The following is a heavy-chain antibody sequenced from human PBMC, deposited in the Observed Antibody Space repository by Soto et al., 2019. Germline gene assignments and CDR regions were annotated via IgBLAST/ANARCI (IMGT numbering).Heavy chain of an antibody. J-gene: IGHJ4*02. V-gene: IGHV3-30-3*01. D-gene: IGHD3-16*01. CDR1: GFTFSSYA. CDR2: ISYDGSNK. CDR3: ARDREKGGDYYDY. Sequence: QVQLVESGGGVVQPGRSLRLSCAASGFTFSSYARHWVRQAPGKGLEWVAVISYDGSNKYYADSVKGRFTISRDNSKNTLYLQMNSLRAEDTAVYYCARDREKGGDYYDYWGQGTLVTVSS.